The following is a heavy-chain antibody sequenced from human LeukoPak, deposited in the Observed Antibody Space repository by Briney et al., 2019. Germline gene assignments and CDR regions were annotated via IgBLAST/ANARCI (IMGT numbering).Heavy chain of an antibody. J-gene: IGHJ3*02. D-gene: IGHD4-17*01. Sequence: GGSLRLSCAASGFTFSTYAMHWVRQAPGKGLEWLTVISYDGSDKYYTDSVKGRFTISRDNSKNTLYLQMNSLRADDTAVYYCAKALTVTDAFDIWGQGTVVTVSS. CDR1: GFTFSTYA. V-gene: IGHV3-30-3*01. CDR2: ISYDGSDK. CDR3: AKALTVTDAFDI.